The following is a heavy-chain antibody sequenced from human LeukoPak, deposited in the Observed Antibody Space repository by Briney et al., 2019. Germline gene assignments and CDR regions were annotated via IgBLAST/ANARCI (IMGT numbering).Heavy chain of an antibody. D-gene: IGHD6-13*01. V-gene: IGHV3-23*01. CDR3: ARADSSSWLSDAFDI. J-gene: IGHJ3*02. CDR2: ISGSGGST. Sequence: PGGSLRLSCAASGFTFSSYAMSWVRQAPGKGLEWVSAISGSGGSTYYADSVKGRFTISRDNSKNTLYLQMNSLRAEDTAIYYCARADSSSWLSDAFDIWGQGTMVTVSS. CDR1: GFTFSSYA.